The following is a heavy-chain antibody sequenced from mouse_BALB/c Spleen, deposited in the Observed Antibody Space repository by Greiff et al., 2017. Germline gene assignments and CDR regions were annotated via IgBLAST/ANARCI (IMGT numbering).Heavy chain of an antibody. CDR1: GFNIKDTY. Sequence: VQLQQSGAELVKPGASVKLSCTASGFNIKDTYMHWVKQRPGQGLEWIGYINPSTGYTEYNQKFKDKATLTADKSSSTAYMQLSSLTSEDSAVYYCARSAYWGQGTLVTVSA. CDR3: ARSAY. J-gene: IGHJ3*01. CDR2: INPSTGYT. V-gene: IGHV1S26*01.